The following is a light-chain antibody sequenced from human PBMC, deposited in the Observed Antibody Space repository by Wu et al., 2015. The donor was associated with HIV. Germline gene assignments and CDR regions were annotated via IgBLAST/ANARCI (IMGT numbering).Light chain of an antibody. CDR3: QHYHAFPLT. Sequence: EIVLTQSPGTLSLSPGERATLSCRASQSVSSSYLAWYQQKPGRAPRLLIYGATTRATAIPARFSGSGSGTDFTLTVSGTQSEDSAVYYCQHYHAFPLTFGGGTKVEIK. V-gene: IGKV3-20*01. CDR1: QSVSSSY. CDR2: GAT. J-gene: IGKJ4*01.